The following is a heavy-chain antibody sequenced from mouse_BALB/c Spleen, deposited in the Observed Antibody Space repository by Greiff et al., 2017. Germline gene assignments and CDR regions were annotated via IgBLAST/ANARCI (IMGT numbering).Heavy chain of an antibody. CDR2: ISYDGSN. CDR3: ARDGGSPYAMDY. CDR1: GYSITSGYY. D-gene: IGHD1-1*02. J-gene: IGHJ4*01. Sequence: VQLKESGPGLVKPSQSLSLTCSVTGYSITSGYYWNWIRQFPGNKLEWMGYISYDGSNNYNPSLKNRISITRDTSKNQFFLKLNSVTTEDTATYYCARDGGSPYAMDYWGQGTSVTVSS. V-gene: IGHV3-6*02.